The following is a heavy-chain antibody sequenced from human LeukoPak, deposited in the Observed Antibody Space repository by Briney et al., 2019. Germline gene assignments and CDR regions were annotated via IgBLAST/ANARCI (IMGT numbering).Heavy chain of an antibody. Sequence: SETLSLTCAVYGGSFSGYYWSWIRQPPGKGLEWIGEINHSGSTNYNPSLKSRVTISVDTPKNQFPLRLSSVTAADTAVYYCARGITSDYWGQGTLVTVSS. J-gene: IGHJ4*02. CDR3: ARGITSDY. CDR1: GGSFSGYY. D-gene: IGHD3-10*01. CDR2: INHSGST. V-gene: IGHV4-34*01.